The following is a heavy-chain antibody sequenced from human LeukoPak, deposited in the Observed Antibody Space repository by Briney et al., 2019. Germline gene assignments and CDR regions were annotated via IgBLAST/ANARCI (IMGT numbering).Heavy chain of an antibody. V-gene: IGHV1-2*02. D-gene: IGHD1-1*01. Sequence: GASAKVSCKTSGYTFTGYYLHWVRQAPGQGLEWMGWIKPNNGDTNYAQKFQGRVTMTRDTSISTGYMELSRLRSDDTAVYYCARTTPFDYWGQGTLVTVSS. J-gene: IGHJ4*02. CDR2: IKPNNGDT. CDR1: GYTFTGYY. CDR3: ARTTPFDY.